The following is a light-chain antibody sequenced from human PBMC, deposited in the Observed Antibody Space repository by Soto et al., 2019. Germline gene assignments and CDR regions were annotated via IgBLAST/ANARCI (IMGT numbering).Light chain of an antibody. CDR3: QQYDSSPRT. V-gene: IGKV3-20*01. CDR2: GAS. J-gene: IGKJ1*01. Sequence: EIVLTQSPATLSLSPGERATLSCRASQSVSSSYLAWYQQKPGQAPRLLIYGASSRATDIPDRFSGSGSGTDFTLTISRLEPEDFAVYYCQQYDSSPRTFGQGTKVEIK. CDR1: QSVSSSY.